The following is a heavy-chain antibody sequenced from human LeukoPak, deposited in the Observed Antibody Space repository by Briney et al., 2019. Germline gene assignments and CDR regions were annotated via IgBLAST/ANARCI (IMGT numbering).Heavy chain of an antibody. V-gene: IGHV3-66*02. CDR1: GFTVSSNY. D-gene: IGHD4-11*01. Sequence: GGSLRLSCAASGFTVSSNYMSWVRQAPGKGLEWVSVIYSGGSTYYADSVKGRFTISRDNSKNTLYIQMNSLRAEDTAVYYCASVTTWYFQHWGQGTLVTVSS. CDR3: ASVTTWYFQH. J-gene: IGHJ1*01. CDR2: IYSGGST.